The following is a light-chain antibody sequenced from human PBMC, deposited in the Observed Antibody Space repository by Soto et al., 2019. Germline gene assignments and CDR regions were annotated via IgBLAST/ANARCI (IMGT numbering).Light chain of an antibody. V-gene: IGLV1-44*01. J-gene: IGLJ3*02. Sequence: QSVLTQPPSASETPEQRVIISCSGGNSNIGTNSVSWYQHLPGTAPKLLIYNSYQRPAGVPDRFSGSKSGTSASLAISGLQSEDEANYYCVAWDDSLKTLLFGGGTKLNVL. CDR1: NSNIGTNS. CDR2: NSY. CDR3: VAWDDSLKTLL.